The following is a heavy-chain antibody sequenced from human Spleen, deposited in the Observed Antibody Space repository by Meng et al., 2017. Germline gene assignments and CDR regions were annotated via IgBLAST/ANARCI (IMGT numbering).Heavy chain of an antibody. V-gene: IGHV4-4*02. CDR1: GGSITSNNR. CDR2: IYHSGSA. D-gene: IGHD1-7*01. CDR3: ARKYGNYPYYFDY. Sequence: GSLRLSCGVSGGSITSNNRWSWVRQPPGKGLEWIGEIYHSGSANYNPSLKSRLTISVDKSKTQFSLTLSSVTAADTAVYYCARKYGNYPYYFDYWGQGTLVTVSS. J-gene: IGHJ4*02.